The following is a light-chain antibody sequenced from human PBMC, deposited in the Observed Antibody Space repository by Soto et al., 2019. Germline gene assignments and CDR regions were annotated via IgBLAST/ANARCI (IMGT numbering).Light chain of an antibody. V-gene: IGKV3-11*01. J-gene: IGKJ2*01. CDR3: QQYAYSPRT. Sequence: EIVLTQSPATLSLSPGERATLSCRASQSVSSYLAWYQQKPGQAPRLLIYDASNRATGIPARFSGSGSGTDFTLTISSLEPEDFAVYYCQQYAYSPRTFGRGTKLEIK. CDR1: QSVSSY. CDR2: DAS.